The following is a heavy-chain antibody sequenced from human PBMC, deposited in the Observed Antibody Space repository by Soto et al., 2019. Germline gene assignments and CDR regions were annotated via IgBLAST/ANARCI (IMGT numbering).Heavy chain of an antibody. CDR3: ASLGYCSGGSCYSCDY. D-gene: IGHD2-15*01. Sequence: QVQLVQSGAEVKKPGSSVKVSCKASGGTFSSYTISWVRQAPGQGLEWMGRIIPILGIANYAQKFQGRVTITADKSTSTAYMELSSLRSEDTAVYYCASLGYCSGGSCYSCDYWGQGTLVTVSS. V-gene: IGHV1-69*02. CDR1: GGTFSSYT. J-gene: IGHJ4*02. CDR2: IIPILGIA.